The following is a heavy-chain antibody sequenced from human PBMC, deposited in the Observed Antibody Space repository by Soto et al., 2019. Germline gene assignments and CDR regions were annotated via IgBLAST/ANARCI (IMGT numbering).Heavy chain of an antibody. CDR1: GDSVSSNSAA. J-gene: IGHJ3*02. Sequence: SQTLSLTCAISGDSVSSNSAAWNWIRQSPSRGLEWLGRTYYRSKWYNDYAVSVKSRITINPDTSKNQFSLQLNSVTPEDTAVYYCARVIDSSGWYSNAFDIWGQGTMVTVSS. D-gene: IGHD6-19*01. CDR3: ARVIDSSGWYSNAFDI. V-gene: IGHV6-1*01. CDR2: TYYRSKWYN.